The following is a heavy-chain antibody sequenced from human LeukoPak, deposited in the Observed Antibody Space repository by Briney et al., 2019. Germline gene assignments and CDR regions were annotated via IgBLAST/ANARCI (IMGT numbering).Heavy chain of an antibody. CDR2: ISGSSTYI. CDR1: GFTFSSYS. J-gene: IGHJ5*02. CDR3: ARARIAARRDPNWFDP. D-gene: IGHD6-6*01. Sequence: PGGSLRLSCAASGFTFSSYSMNWVRQAPGKGLEWVSSISGSSTYIYYADSVKGRFTISRDNAKNSLYLQMNSLRAEDTAVYYCARARIAARRDPNWFDPWGQGTLVTVSS. V-gene: IGHV3-21*01.